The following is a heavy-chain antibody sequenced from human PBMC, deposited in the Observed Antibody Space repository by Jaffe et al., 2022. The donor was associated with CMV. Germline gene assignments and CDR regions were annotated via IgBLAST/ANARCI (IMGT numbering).Heavy chain of an antibody. V-gene: IGHV4-34*01. CDR1: GGSFSGYY. J-gene: IGHJ4*02. CDR3: ARVGGNPRFGGVIVIPVYFDY. CDR2: INHSGST. D-gene: IGHD3-16*02. Sequence: QVQLQQWGAGLLKPSETLSLTCAVYGGSFSGYYWSWIRQPPGKGLEWIGEINHSGSTNYNPSLKSRVTISVDTSKNQFSLKLSSVTAADTAVYYCARVGGNPRFGGVIVIPVYFDYWGQGTLVTVSS.